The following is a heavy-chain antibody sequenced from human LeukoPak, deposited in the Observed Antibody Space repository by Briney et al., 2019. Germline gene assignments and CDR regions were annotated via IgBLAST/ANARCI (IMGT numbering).Heavy chain of an antibody. V-gene: IGHV3-21*01. CDR1: GFTFSSYW. D-gene: IGHD6-13*01. CDR2: ISSSSSYI. J-gene: IGHJ4*02. CDR3: AREGRAAADY. Sequence: GGSLRLSCAASGFTFSSYWMNWVRQAPGKGLEWVSSISSSSSYIYYADSVKGRFTISRDNAKNSLYLQMNSLRAEDTAVYYCAREGRAAADYWGQGTLVTVSS.